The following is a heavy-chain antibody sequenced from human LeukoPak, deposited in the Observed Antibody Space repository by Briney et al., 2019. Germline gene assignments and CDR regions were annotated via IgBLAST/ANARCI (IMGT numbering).Heavy chain of an antibody. CDR1: GYTFTIYW. Sequence: GESLKISCKTSGYTFTIYWIGWVRQMPGKGLEWMGIIYPSDSDTRYSPSFQGQVTISADKSISTAYLQWSSLKASDTAMYFCARVDTVTSGGGHWGQGTLVTVSS. J-gene: IGHJ4*02. CDR2: IYPSDSDT. D-gene: IGHD4-17*01. CDR3: ARVDTVTSGGGH. V-gene: IGHV5-51*01.